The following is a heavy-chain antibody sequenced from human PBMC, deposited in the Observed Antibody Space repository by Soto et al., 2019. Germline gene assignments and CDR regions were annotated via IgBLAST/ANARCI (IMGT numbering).Heavy chain of an antibody. D-gene: IGHD3-22*01. CDR2: VYWNDER. CDR1: GFSLTTTGVG. V-gene: IGHV2-5*01. J-gene: IGHJ4*02. CDR3: SHYDSSGYFSHFDS. Sequence: QISLQESGHTVVKPTQTLTLTCTFSGFSLTTTGVGVGWIRHAPGKALEWLAMVYWNDERRYSPSLTSRLTITQDAYKTQVVLTMTYMDPVDTATYFCSHYDSSGYFSHFDSWGQGTLVTVAS.